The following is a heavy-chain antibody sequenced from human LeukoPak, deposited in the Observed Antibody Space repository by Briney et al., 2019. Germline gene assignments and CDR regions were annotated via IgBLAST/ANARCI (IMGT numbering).Heavy chain of an antibody. Sequence: SSGTLSLTCAVSGVSISSSEWWIWVRPPPGQGLEWIGEIHRAGRTRYNPSLKSRVTISMDYSKNQFSLKQTSVTAADTAIYYCGKTDIYFNPIDYWGPGSLVTVSS. J-gene: IGHJ4*02. D-gene: IGHD3-9*01. CDR1: GVSISSSEW. V-gene: IGHV4-4*02. CDR2: IHRAGRT. CDR3: GKTDIYFNPIDY.